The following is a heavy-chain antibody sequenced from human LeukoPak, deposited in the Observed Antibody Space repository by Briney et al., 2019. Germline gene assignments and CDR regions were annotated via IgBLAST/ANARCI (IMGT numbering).Heavy chain of an antibody. CDR1: GIMFNEYT. CDR3: VGDDYYGSTPASY. CDR2: ISGKSDFI. V-gene: IGHV3-21*01. J-gene: IGHJ4*02. D-gene: IGHD3-10*01. Sequence: GGSLRLSCTGPGIMFNEYTMNWVRQAPGKGLEWVSSISGKSDFIHYADSARGRFTISRDNDKKSVYLRMNNLRVEDSAVYYCVGDDYYGSTPASYWGQGTLVTVSS.